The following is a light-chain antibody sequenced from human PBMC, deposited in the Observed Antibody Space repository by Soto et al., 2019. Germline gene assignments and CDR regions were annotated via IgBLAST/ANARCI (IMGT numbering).Light chain of an antibody. J-gene: IGKJ1*01. V-gene: IGKV3-15*01. CDR2: GAS. CDR1: QSVSSN. CDR3: QQYNNWPPWT. Sequence: EIVMTQSPATLSVSLGERATLSCRASQSVSSNLAWYQQKPGQAPRLLIYGASTRATGISARFSGSGSGTEFTLTISSLQSEDLAIYYCQQYNNWPPWTFGQGTKVEIE.